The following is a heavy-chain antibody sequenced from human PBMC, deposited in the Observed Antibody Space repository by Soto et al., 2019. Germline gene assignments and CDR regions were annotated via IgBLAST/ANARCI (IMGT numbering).Heavy chain of an antibody. D-gene: IGHD2-21*01. CDR3: ARDPEGINDFDY. CDR2: INSAGTTI. CDR1: GFTFSNYG. V-gene: IGHV3-48*04. J-gene: IGHJ4*02. Sequence: EVQLVESGGGLVQPGGSLRLSCAASGFTFSNYGMNWARQAPGKGLEWVTHINSAGTTISYSDSVKGRFTISRDDAKNSLYLQVNSLRVDDTAIYYCARDPEGINDFDYWGQGTLVTVSS.